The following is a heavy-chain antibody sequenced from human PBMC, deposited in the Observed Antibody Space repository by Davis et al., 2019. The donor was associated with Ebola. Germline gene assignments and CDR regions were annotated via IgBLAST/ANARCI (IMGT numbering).Heavy chain of an antibody. J-gene: IGHJ4*02. Sequence: MPSETLSLTCTVSGGSINRDSYYWAWIRQPPGKGLEWIGSIYYSGTTHHNPSLKSRVTISVDTSNNQFSLSLNSVTAADTAVYYCARADYTRYFDHWGRGTVVTVSP. CDR1: GGSINRDSYY. V-gene: IGHV4-39*07. D-gene: IGHD3-16*01. CDR3: ARADYTRYFDH. CDR2: IYYSGTT.